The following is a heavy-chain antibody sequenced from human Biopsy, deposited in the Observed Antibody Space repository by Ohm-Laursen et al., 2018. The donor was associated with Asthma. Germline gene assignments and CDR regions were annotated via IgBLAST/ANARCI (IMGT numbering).Heavy chain of an antibody. CDR2: ISYDGSNK. Sequence: SLRLSCAASGFTFSSYGMYWVRQAPGKGLEWVAVISYDGSNKYYADSVKGRFTISRDNSKNTLYLQMNSPRAEDTAVYYCAKDTEGRYDFWSGLSYNYYGMDVWGQGTLVTVSS. D-gene: IGHD3-3*01. CDR3: AKDTEGRYDFWSGLSYNYYGMDV. J-gene: IGHJ6*02. V-gene: IGHV3-30*18. CDR1: GFTFSSYG.